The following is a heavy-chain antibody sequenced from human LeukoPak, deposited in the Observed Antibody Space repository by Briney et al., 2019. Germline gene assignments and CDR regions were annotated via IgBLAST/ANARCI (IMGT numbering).Heavy chain of an antibody. CDR1: GGSISSYY. CDR3: ASLPQISSSWPYYYYYMDV. D-gene: IGHD6-13*01. CDR2: IYYSGST. Sequence: SETLSLTCTVSGGSISSYYWSWIRQPPGKGLEWIGYIYYSGSTNYNPSLKSRVTISVDTSKNQFSLKLSSVTAADTAVYYCASLPQISSSWPYYYYYMDVWGKGTTVTVSS. V-gene: IGHV4-59*12. J-gene: IGHJ6*03.